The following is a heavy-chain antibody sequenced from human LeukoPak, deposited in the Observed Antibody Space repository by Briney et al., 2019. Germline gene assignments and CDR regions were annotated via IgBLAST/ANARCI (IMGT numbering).Heavy chain of an antibody. D-gene: IGHD2-2*01. Sequence: PGGSLRLSCAASGFTFDDYAMHWVRQAPGKGLEWVSGISWNSGSIGYADSVKGRFTISRDNAKNSLYLQMNSLRAEDTALYYCAKSATIDGSSTSCLRDAFDIWGQGTMVTVSS. J-gene: IGHJ3*02. V-gene: IGHV3-9*01. CDR2: ISWNSGSI. CDR1: GFTFDDYA. CDR3: AKSATIDGSSTSCLRDAFDI.